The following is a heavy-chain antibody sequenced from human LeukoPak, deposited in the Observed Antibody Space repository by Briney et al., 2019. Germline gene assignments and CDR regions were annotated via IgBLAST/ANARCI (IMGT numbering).Heavy chain of an antibody. V-gene: IGHV1-18*01. CDR2: ISAYNGNT. D-gene: IGHD3-22*01. J-gene: IGHJ3*02. Sequence: ASVKVSCKASGYTFTSYGIGWVRQAPGQELEWMGWISAYNGNTNYAQKLQGRVTMTTDTSTSTAYMELRSLRSDDTAVYYCARDYYDSSGTPPPHAFDIWGQGTMVTVSS. CDR1: GYTFTSYG. CDR3: ARDYYDSSGTPPPHAFDI.